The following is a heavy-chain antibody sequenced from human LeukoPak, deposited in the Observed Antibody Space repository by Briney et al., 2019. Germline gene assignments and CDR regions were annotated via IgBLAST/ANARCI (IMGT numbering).Heavy chain of an antibody. J-gene: IGHJ4*02. V-gene: IGHV3-30*04. CDR2: ISYDGSNK. Sequence: PGGSLRLSCAASGFTFSSYAMHWVRQAPGKGLEWVAVISYDGSNKYYADSVKGRFTISRDNSKNTLYLQMNSLRAEDTAVYYCAKDLFSKKDYWGQGTLVTVSS. D-gene: IGHD3-9*01. CDR1: GFTFSSYA. CDR3: AKDLFSKKDY.